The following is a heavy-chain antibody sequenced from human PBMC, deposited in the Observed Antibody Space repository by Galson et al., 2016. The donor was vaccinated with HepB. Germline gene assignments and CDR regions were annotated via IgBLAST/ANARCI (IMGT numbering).Heavy chain of an antibody. V-gene: IGHV3-74*01. Sequence: SLRLSCAASGFSFSSHWMYWVRQAPGKGLVWVSRINQDGSSRTYADSVRVRLTISRDNVKDTLHLQMHSLRAEDTAVYYCASDLDSHSRPGYFVGLDVWGQGTTVTVSS. D-gene: IGHD2/OR15-2a*01. CDR2: INQDGSSR. CDR1: GFSFSSHW. J-gene: IGHJ6*02. CDR3: ASDLDSHSRPGYFVGLDV.